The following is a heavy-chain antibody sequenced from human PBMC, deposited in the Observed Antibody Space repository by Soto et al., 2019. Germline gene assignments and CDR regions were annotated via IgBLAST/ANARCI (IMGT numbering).Heavy chain of an antibody. J-gene: IGHJ6*02. Sequence: EVQLLESGGGLVQPGGSLRLSCVASGFTFSTYAMSWVRQAPREGLKWVSTISGSGGTTYYADSVKGRFTISRDNSKNTQSLQVNSLRAEDSAKYYCARYCSPTSCTIRYGMDVWGQGTTVTVSS. V-gene: IGHV3-23*01. CDR3: ARYCSPTSCTIRYGMDV. D-gene: IGHD2-15*01. CDR1: GFTFSTYA. CDR2: ISGSGGTT.